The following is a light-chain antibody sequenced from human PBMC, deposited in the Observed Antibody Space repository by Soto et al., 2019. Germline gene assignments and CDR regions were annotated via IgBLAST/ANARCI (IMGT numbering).Light chain of an antibody. CDR2: GAS. CDR1: QSVSSSY. CDR3: HQYGSSPPIT. J-gene: IGKJ3*01. Sequence: EIVLTQSPGTLSLSPGERATLSCRASQSVSSSYLAWYQQKPGQAPRLLIYGASSMATVIPDRFSGSGSWTDFTLTISRLEPEDFAVYYCHQYGSSPPITFGPGTKVDIK. V-gene: IGKV3-20*01.